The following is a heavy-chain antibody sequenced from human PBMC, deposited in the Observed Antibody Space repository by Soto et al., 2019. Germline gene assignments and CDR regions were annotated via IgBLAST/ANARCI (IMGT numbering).Heavy chain of an antibody. CDR1: GFTFSSYA. Sequence: LRLSCAASGFTFSSYAMSWVRQAPGKGLEWVSAISGSGGSTYYADSVKGRFTISRDNSKNTLYLQMNSLRAEDTAVYYCAKDVGGGNSLGRRGGDFDIWGQGTMVTVS. J-gene: IGHJ3*02. CDR2: ISGSGGST. V-gene: IGHV3-23*01. CDR3: AKDVGGGNSLGRRGGDFDI. D-gene: IGHD2-15*01.